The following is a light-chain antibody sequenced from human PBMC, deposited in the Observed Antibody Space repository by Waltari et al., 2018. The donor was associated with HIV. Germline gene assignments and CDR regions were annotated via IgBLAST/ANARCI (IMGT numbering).Light chain of an antibody. CDR2: DSN. CDR3: LLSYDGDVV. J-gene: IGLJ2*01. V-gene: IGLV7-46*01. Sequence: QPVVTQEPSLTVYPGGTVILTCASSAGVVNRGTCHDWFQQRPGQPPKTLIFDSNNRYSWSPARFTGSFLGGKAALTLTGAQPEDDADYYCLLSYDGDVVFGGGTKLTVL. CDR1: AGVVNRGTC.